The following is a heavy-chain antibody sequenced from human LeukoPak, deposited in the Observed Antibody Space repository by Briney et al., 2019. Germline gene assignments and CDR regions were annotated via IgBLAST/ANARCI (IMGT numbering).Heavy chain of an antibody. D-gene: IGHD2-2*01. CDR2: IYYSGST. CDR3: ARAGYCSSPPEGLTLYYYYGMDV. CDR1: GGSISSSSYF. Sequence: SETLSLTCTVSGGSISSSSYFWGWIRQPPGKGLEWIGSIYYSGSTHYTPSLKSRVTISVDTSKNQFSLKLSSVTAADTAVYYCARAGYCSSPPEGLTLYYYYGMDVWGQGTTVTVSS. V-gene: IGHV4-39*01. J-gene: IGHJ6*02.